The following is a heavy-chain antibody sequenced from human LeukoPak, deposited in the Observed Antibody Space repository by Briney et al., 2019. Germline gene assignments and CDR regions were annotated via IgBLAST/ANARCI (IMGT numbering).Heavy chain of an antibody. D-gene: IGHD2-15*01. CDR2: INWNGGST. V-gene: IGHV3-20*04. Sequence: PGGSLRLSCAASGFTFDDYAMSWVRQAPGKGLEWVSVINWNGGSTGYADSVKGRFTISRDNAKNSLYLQMNSLRAEGTALYYCARPLSAATTNWFDPWGQGTLVTVSS. CDR3: ARPLSAATTNWFDP. CDR1: GFTFDDYA. J-gene: IGHJ5*02.